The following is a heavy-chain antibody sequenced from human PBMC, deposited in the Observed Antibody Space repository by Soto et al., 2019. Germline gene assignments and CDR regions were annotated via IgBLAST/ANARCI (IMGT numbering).Heavy chain of an antibody. CDR3: ARDRTDSGYYTNWLDP. CDR2: IIPIFGTT. CDR1: GGTFGSDA. D-gene: IGHD3-22*01. V-gene: IGHV1-69*06. J-gene: IGHJ5*02. Sequence: SVKVSCRASGGTFGSDAITWVRQAPGQGLEWVGRIIPIFGTTNYAQNLQGRVTISADKSTLTSYMELHSLTSDDTALYYCARDRTDSGYYTNWLDPWGQGTQVTVSS.